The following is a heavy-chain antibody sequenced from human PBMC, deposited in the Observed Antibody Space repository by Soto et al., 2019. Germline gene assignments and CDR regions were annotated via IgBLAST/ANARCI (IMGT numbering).Heavy chain of an antibody. V-gene: IGHV1-46*01. CDR3: ARAREIIGYYTLHYYYYLMDV. CDR1: GYTFSSYY. D-gene: IGHD3-22*01. CDR2: IKPSGGST. J-gene: IGHJ6*02. Sequence: WASVKVSCKAFGYTFSSYYVHWVRQAPGQGLEWMGVIKPSGGSTSYAQKFQGRVTMTRDTSTSTVSMELSSLRFEDTAVYYCARAREIIGYYTLHYYYYLMDVWGQGTTVTVSS.